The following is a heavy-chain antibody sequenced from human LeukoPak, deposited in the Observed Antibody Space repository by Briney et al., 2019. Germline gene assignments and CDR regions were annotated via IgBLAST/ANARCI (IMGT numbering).Heavy chain of an antibody. CDR2: INHSGST. V-gene: IGHV4-34*01. Sequence: SETLSLTCAVYGGSFSGYYWSWIRQSPGKGLEWIGEINHSGSTNYNPSLKSRVTISVDTSKNQFSLKLSSVTAADTAVYYCARSSSPSDYGGAGDYWGQGTLVTVSS. D-gene: IGHD4-23*01. CDR1: GGSFSGYY. J-gene: IGHJ4*02. CDR3: ARSSSPSDYGGAGDY.